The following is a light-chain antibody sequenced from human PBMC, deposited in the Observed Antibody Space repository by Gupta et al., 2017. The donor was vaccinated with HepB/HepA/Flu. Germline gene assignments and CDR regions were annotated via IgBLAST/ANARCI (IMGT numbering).Light chain of an antibody. CDR2: KAS. J-gene: IGKJ2*01. CDR1: QSISSW. CDR3: QQYNSYSYT. Sequence: DIQMTQSPSTLSASVGDRVTITCRASQSISSWLAWYQQKPRKAPNLLIYKASNLESGVPSRFSGSGSGTEFTLTISSLQPDDFATYYCQQYNSYSYTFGQGTKLEIK. V-gene: IGKV1-5*03.